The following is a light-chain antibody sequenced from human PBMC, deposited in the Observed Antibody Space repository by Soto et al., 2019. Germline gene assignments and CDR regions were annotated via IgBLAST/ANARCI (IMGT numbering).Light chain of an antibody. Sequence: EIVLTQSPGTLSLSPGDGATLSCRASQSVSSTYFAWYQQKPGQAPRLLIYGASSRATGIPDRFSGSGSGTDLTLTISRLEPEDFAVYYCQHYGGSITFGQGTRLEIE. CDR3: QHYGGSIT. J-gene: IGKJ5*01. CDR1: QSVSSTY. CDR2: GAS. V-gene: IGKV3-20*01.